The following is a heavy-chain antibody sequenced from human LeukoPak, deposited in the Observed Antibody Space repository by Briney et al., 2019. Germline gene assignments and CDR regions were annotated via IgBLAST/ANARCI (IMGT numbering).Heavy chain of an antibody. CDR2: ISAYNGNT. V-gene: IGHV1-18*01. D-gene: IGHD3-22*01. Sequence: ASVKVSCKASGYTFTSYGISWVRQAPGQGLEWMGWISAYNGNTNYAQKLQGRVTMTTDTSTSTAYMELRSLRSEDTAVYYCARGGYYYDSSGPFDYWGQGTLVTVSS. J-gene: IGHJ4*02. CDR3: ARGGYYYDSSGPFDY. CDR1: GYTFTSYG.